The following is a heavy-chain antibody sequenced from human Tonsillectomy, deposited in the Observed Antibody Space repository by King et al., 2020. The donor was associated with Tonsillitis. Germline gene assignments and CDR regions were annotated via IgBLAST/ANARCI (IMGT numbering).Heavy chain of an antibody. Sequence: QLVQSGAEVKKPGASVKVSCKASGYTFSIYGITWVRQAPGQGLEWMGWISGYNGNTNYAQKFQGRVTITTDTSTTTAYMELRSLRSDDTAVYYCARVSIAAAGTRARSNWFDPWGQGTLVTVSS. CDR1: GYTFSIYG. V-gene: IGHV1-18*01. CDR2: ISGYNGNT. J-gene: IGHJ5*02. D-gene: IGHD6-13*01. CDR3: ARVSIAAAGTRARSNWFDP.